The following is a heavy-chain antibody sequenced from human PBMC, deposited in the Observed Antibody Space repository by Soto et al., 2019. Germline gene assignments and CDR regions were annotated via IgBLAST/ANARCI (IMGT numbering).Heavy chain of an antibody. CDR2: IYYSGST. Sequence: PTETLSLTCTVSGGSVSSGSYYWSWIRQPPGKGLEWIGYIYYSGSTNYNPSLKSRVTISVDTSKNQFSLKLSSVTAADTAVYYCASALASPNWYDPCVQGTL. D-gene: IGHD1-26*01. CDR3: ASALASPNWYDP. V-gene: IGHV4-61*01. CDR1: GGSVSSGSYY. J-gene: IGHJ5*02.